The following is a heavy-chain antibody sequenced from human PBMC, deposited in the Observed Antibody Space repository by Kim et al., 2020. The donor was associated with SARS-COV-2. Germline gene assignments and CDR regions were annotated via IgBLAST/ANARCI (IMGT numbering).Heavy chain of an antibody. CDR2: ISYDGSNK. J-gene: IGHJ6*03. D-gene: IGHD2-2*01. V-gene: IGHV3-30-3*01. Sequence: GGSLRLSCAASGFTFSSYAMHWVRQAPGKGLEWVAVISYDGSNKYYADSVKGRFTISRDNSKNTLYLQMNSLRAEDTAVYYCAREVVVPGKYYYYYMDVWGKGTTVTVSS. CDR1: GFTFSSYA. CDR3: AREVVVPGKYYYYYMDV.